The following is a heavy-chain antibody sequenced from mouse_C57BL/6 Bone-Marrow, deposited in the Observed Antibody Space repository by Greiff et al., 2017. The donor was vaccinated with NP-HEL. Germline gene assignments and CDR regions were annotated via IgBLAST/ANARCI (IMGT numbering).Heavy chain of an antibody. Sequence: QVQLQQSGAELARPGASVKLSCKASGYTFTSYGISWVKQRTGQGLEWIGEIYPRSGNTYYNEKFKGKATLTADKSSSSAYMELRSLTSEDSAVYVCARGGYYSWFAYWGQGTLVTVSA. D-gene: IGHD2-3*01. CDR2: IYPRSGNT. V-gene: IGHV1-81*01. CDR1: GYTFTSYG. J-gene: IGHJ3*01. CDR3: ARGGYYSWFAY.